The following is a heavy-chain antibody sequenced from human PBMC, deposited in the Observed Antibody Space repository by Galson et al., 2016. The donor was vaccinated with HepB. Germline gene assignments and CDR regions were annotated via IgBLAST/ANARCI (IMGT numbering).Heavy chain of an antibody. V-gene: IGHV3-15*01. CDR1: GFTFSNAW. CDR2: INSKTDGGTT. J-gene: IGHJ6*02. Sequence: SLRLSCAASGFTFSNAWMSWVRQAPGKGLEWVGRINSKTDGGTTDYAAPVKGRFTISRDDSKNTVYLQLNSLKIEDTAVYHCTWDVWGQGTTVTVSS. CDR3: TWDV.